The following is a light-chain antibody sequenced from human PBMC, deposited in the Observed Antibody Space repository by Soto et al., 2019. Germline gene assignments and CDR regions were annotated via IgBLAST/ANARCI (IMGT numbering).Light chain of an antibody. Sequence: EIVLTQSQVTLSLSPGERATLSCRASQSVRNNYLAWYQQKAGQAPRLLIYGASSRATGIPDRFSGSGSGTDFTLTISRLEPEDLAVYYCQQYGSSPQAFGQGTKVEIK. V-gene: IGKV3-20*01. CDR3: QQYGSSPQA. J-gene: IGKJ2*01. CDR1: QSVRNNY. CDR2: GAS.